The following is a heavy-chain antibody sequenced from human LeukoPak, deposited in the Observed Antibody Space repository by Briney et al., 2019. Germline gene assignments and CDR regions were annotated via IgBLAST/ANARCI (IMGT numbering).Heavy chain of an antibody. CDR3: ARVTVVVPAATNWFDP. V-gene: IGHV4-31*03. J-gene: IGHJ5*02. CDR1: GGSISSGGYY. D-gene: IGHD2-2*01. CDR2: IYYSGST. Sequence: SKALSLTCTVSGGSISSGGYYWSWIRQHPGKGLEWIGYIYYSGSTYYNPSLKSRVTISVDTSKNQFSLKLSSVTAADTAVYYCARVTVVVPAATNWFDPWGQGTLVTVSS.